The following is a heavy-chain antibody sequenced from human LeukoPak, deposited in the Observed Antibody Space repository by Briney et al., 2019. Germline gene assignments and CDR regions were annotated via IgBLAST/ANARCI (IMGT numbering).Heavy chain of an antibody. J-gene: IGHJ5*01. D-gene: IGHD5-18*01. V-gene: IGHV4-39*01. CDR1: GGSLSGGTYY. CDR3: ARHGGYIYLNWFDP. CDR2: VSYSGTT. Sequence: SETLSLTCTVSGGSLSGGTYYWGWIRQPPGKGLEWIGTVSYSGTTYYKSSLKSRVTISVDTSKNQFSLYLNSVIAADTAVYYCARHGGYIYLNWFDPWGQGTLVTVSS.